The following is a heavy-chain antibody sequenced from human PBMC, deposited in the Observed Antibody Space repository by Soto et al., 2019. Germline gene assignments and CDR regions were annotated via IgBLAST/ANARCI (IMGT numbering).Heavy chain of an antibody. CDR2: ISHDGSDK. Sequence: QVQLVESGGGVVQPGMSLRLSCAVTGFSFSSYGMHWVRQAPGKGLEWVAVISHDGSDKYYADSVKGRFSISRDNSKNTLYLQMNSLRAEDTAVYYCAKDLSSGWSLDYWGQGTLVTVSS. V-gene: IGHV3-30*18. CDR3: AKDLSSGWSLDY. CDR1: GFSFSSYG. D-gene: IGHD6-19*01. J-gene: IGHJ4*02.